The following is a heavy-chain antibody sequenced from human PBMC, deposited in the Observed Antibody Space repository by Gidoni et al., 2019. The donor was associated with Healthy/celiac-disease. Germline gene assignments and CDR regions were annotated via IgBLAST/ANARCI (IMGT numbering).Heavy chain of an antibody. CDR1: GFTFTSSA. D-gene: IGHD6-6*01. V-gene: IGHV1-58*01. CDR2: IVVGSGNT. J-gene: IGHJ4*02. CDR3: AATGSSSGNPQGRWQFDY. Sequence: QMQLVQSGPEVKKPGTSVKVSCKASGFTFTSSAVQWVRQARGQRLEWIGWIVVGSGNTNYAQKFQERVTITRDMSTSTAYMELSSLRSEDTAVYYCAATGSSSGNPQGRWQFDYWGQGTLVTVSS.